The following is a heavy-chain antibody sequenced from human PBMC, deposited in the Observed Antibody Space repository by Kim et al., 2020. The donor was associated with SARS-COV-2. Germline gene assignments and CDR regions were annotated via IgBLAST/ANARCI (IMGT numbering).Heavy chain of an antibody. CDR3: ARGGENYDYVWGSYRYTPRSTYYFDY. Sequence: SETLSLTCTVSGGSISSSSYYWGWIRQPPGKGLEWIGSIYYSGSTYYNPSLKSRVTISVDTSKNQFSLKLSSVTAADTAVYYCARGGENYDYVWGSYRYTPRSTYYFDYWGQGTQVAVSS. J-gene: IGHJ4*02. CDR2: IYYSGST. D-gene: IGHD3-16*02. CDR1: GGSISSSSYY. V-gene: IGHV4-39*01.